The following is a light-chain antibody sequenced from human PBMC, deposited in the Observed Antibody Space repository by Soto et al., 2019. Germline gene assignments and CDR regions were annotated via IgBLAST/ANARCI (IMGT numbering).Light chain of an antibody. Sequence: QSALTQPASVSGSPGQSITISCTGTSSDVGSYNLVSWYQLHPGKAPKLLIYEVSQRPSGLSNRFSGSKSGNTASLTISGLQAEDEADYFCCSYTGFTTRDVFGSGTKLTVL. CDR3: CSYTGFTTRDV. J-gene: IGLJ1*01. CDR2: EVS. CDR1: SSDVGSYNL. V-gene: IGLV2-23*02.